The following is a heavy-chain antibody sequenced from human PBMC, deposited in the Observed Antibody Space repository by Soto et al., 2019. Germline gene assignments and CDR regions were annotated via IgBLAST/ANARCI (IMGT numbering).Heavy chain of an antibody. Sequence: ASVKVSCKASGYTFTGYYMHWVRQAPGQGLEWMGWINPNSGGTNYAQKFQGWVTMTSDTSISTAYMELTRLRSDDTAVDYAARHSAAGESSGDAFDIWGQGTMVTVPS. CDR2: INPNSGGT. J-gene: IGHJ3*02. CDR3: ARHSAAGESSGDAFDI. V-gene: IGHV1-2*04. CDR1: GYTFTGYY. D-gene: IGHD3-10*01.